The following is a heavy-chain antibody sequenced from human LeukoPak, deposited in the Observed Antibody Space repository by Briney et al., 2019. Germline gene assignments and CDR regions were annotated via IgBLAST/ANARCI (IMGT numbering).Heavy chain of an antibody. CDR1: GGSISSYY. CDR2: IYYSGST. Sequence: PSETLSLTCTVSGGSISSYYWGWIRQPPGKGLEWIGYIYYSGSTNYNPSLKSRVTISVDTSKNQFSLKLSSATAADTAVYYCARLAVRYYGMDVWGQGTTVTVSS. D-gene: IGHD3-3*02. V-gene: IGHV4-59*12. J-gene: IGHJ6*02. CDR3: ARLAVRYYGMDV.